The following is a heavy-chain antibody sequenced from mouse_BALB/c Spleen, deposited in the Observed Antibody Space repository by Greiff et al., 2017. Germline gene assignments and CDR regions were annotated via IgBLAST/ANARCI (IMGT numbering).Heavy chain of an antibody. Sequence: EVMLVESGGGLVKPGGSLKLSCAASGFTFSSYAMSWVRQTPEKRLEWVASISSGGSTYYPDSVKGRFTISRDNARNILYLQMSSLRSEDTAMYYCARGQGYYYGSSYYFDYWGQGTTLTVSS. CDR2: ISSGGST. V-gene: IGHV5-6-5*01. J-gene: IGHJ2*01. CDR1: GFTFSSYA. CDR3: ARGQGYYYGSSYYFDY. D-gene: IGHD1-1*01.